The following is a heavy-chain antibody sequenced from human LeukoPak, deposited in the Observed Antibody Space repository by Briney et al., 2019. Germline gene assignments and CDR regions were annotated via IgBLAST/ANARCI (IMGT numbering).Heavy chain of an antibody. D-gene: IGHD3-22*01. CDR2: IIPIFGTG. V-gene: IGHV1-69*13. CDR3: ARGLGDSSGYYYSDN. J-gene: IGHJ4*02. CDR1: GGTFGTYA. Sequence: SVKVSCKTSGGTFGTYAISWVRQAPGQGLEWMGGIIPIFGTGNYAQKFQGRVTITADESTSTAYMELSSLRSEDTAVYYCARGLGDSSGYYYSDNWGQGTLVTVSS.